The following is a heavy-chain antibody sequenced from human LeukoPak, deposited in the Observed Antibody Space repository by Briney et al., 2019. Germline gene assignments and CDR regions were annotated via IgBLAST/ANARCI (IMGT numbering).Heavy chain of an antibody. V-gene: IGHV3-48*03. J-gene: IGHJ6*04. CDR1: GFTFSSYE. Sequence: GGSLRLSCAASGFTFSSYEMNWGRQAPGGGLEWVSYISSSGSTIYYADSVKGRFTISRDNDKNSLYLQMNSLRAEDTAVYYCAELGITMIGGVWGKGTTVTISS. CDR3: AELGITMIGGV. D-gene: IGHD3-10*02. CDR2: ISSSGSTI.